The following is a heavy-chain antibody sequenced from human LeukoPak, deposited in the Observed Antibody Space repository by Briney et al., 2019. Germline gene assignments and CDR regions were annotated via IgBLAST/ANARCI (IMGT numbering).Heavy chain of an antibody. CDR3: ATTAALMITFGGVVAPGSFDI. CDR2: ISAYNSHT. D-gene: IGHD3-16*02. J-gene: IGHJ3*02. Sequence: ASVTVSCKTSGYNFTNFGFNWVRQAPGLGLEWMGWISAYNSHTNYAQKLQGRVTMTTDTSTSTAYMELRSLNSDDTAVYYCATTAALMITFGGVVAPGSFDIWGQGTMVAVSS. CDR1: GYNFTNFG. V-gene: IGHV1-18*01.